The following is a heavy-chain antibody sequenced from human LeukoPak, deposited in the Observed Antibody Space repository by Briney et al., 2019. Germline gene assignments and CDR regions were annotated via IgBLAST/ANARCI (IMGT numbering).Heavy chain of an antibody. V-gene: IGHV3-30*04. Sequence: GGSLRLSCAASGFTFSSYAMHWVRQAPGKGLEWVAVISYDGSNKYYADSVKGRFTISRDNSKNTLYLQMNSLRAEDTAVYYCARARRRSMDIWGQGTMVTVSS. CDR2: ISYDGSNK. D-gene: IGHD2-8*01. CDR1: GFTFSSYA. J-gene: IGHJ3*02. CDR3: ARARRRSMDI.